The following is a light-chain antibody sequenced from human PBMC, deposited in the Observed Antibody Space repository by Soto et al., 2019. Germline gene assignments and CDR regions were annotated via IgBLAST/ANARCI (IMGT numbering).Light chain of an antibody. CDR3: QQYDDWPET. Sequence: EKEMTQSPATLSVSPGERATLSCRASQSVSSNLAWYQQKPGQAPRLLIYDASTRATGIPARFSGSGSGTEFTLTISSLQSEDLAVYYCQQYDDWPETFGQGTKVEIK. V-gene: IGKV3-15*01. CDR2: DAS. CDR1: QSVSSN. J-gene: IGKJ1*01.